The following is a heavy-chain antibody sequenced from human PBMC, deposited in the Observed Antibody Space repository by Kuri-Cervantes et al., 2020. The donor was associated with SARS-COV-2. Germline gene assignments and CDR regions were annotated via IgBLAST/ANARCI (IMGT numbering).Heavy chain of an antibody. CDR2: ISGGGGST. Sequence: GESLKISCATSGFTFTSYAMSWVRQAPGKGLEWVSTISGGGGSTYYADPVKGRFTISRDNSKNTLYLQMNSLRAEDTAVYYCAKGSVWSGYSPHGFDYWGQGTLVTVSS. D-gene: IGHD3-3*01. J-gene: IGHJ4*02. CDR3: AKGSVWSGYSPHGFDY. V-gene: IGHV3-23*01. CDR1: GFTFTSYA.